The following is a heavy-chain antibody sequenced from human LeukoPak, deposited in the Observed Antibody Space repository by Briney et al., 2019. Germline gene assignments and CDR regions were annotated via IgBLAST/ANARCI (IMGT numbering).Heavy chain of an antibody. CDR3: ATATGLSGSVEY. D-gene: IGHD2-8*02. CDR1: GYSFITNW. V-gene: IGHV5-51*01. CDR2: IYPGDSDT. Sequence: GESLKISCKGSGYSFITNWIGWVCQMPGQGLEWMGIIYPGDSDTRYSPSFQGQVTISVDKSINTAYLQWSSLKTSDTAMYYCATATGLSGSVEYWGQGTLVTVSS. J-gene: IGHJ4*02.